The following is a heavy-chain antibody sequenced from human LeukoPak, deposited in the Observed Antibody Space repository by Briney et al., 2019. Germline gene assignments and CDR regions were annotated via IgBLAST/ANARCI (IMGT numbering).Heavy chain of an antibody. CDR3: PLTTFGGVIGRMDV. D-gene: IGHD3-16*02. CDR1: GGSISSYY. V-gene: IGHV4-4*07. Sequence: SETLSLTCTVSGGSISSYYWSWIRQPAGKGLEWIGRIYTSGSTNYNPPLKSRVTMSVDTSKNQFSLKLSSVTAADTAVYYCPLTTFGGVIGRMDVWGKGTTVTVSS. J-gene: IGHJ6*03. CDR2: IYTSGST.